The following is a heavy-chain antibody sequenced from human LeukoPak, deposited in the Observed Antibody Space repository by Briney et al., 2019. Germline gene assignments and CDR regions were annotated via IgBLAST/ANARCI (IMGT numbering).Heavy chain of an antibody. D-gene: IGHD5-24*01. CDR1: GYTLTELS. J-gene: IGHJ3*02. CDR3: ATLRRGGHNWHDAFDI. Sequence: ASVKVSCKVSGYTLTELSMHWVRQAPGKGLEWMGGFDPEDGETIYAQKFQGRVTMTEDTSTDTAYMELSSLRSEDTAVYYCATLRRGGHNWHDAFDIWGQGTMVTVSS. CDR2: FDPEDGET. V-gene: IGHV1-24*01.